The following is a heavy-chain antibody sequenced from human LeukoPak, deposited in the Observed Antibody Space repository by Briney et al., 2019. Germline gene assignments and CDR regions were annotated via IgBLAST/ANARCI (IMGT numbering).Heavy chain of an antibody. CDR1: GYSISSGYY. CDR3: ASTSGRELLYYFDY. J-gene: IGHJ4*02. CDR2: IYHSGST. Sequence: SETLSLTCTVSGYSISSGYYWGWIRQPPGKGMEWIGSIYHSGSTYYNPSLKSRVTISVDTSKNQFSLKLSSVTAADTAVYYCASTSGRELLYYFDYWGQGGLVTVSS. V-gene: IGHV4-38-2*02. D-gene: IGHD1-26*01.